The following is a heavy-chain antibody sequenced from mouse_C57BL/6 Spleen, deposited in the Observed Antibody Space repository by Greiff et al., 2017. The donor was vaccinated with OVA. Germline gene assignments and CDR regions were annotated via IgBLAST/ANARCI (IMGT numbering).Heavy chain of an antibody. CDR2: IYPRSGNT. J-gene: IGHJ4*01. V-gene: IGHV1-81*01. CDR3: ARSGVYAMDY. Sequence: VQLQESGAELARPGASVKLSCKASGYTFTSSGISWVKQRTGQGLEWIGEIYPRSGNTYYNEKFKGKATLTADKSSSTAYMELRSLTSEDSAVYFCARSGVYAMDYWGQGTSVTVSS. CDR1: GYTFTSSG. D-gene: IGHD3-1*01.